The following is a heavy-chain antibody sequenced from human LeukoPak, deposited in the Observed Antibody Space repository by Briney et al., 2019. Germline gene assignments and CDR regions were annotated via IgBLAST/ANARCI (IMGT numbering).Heavy chain of an antibody. D-gene: IGHD6-19*01. Sequence: SETLSLTCAVYGGSFSGYYWSWIRQPPGKGLEWIGEINHSGSTNYNPSLKSRVTISVDKSKNQFSLKLSSVTAADTAVYYCARGPLYSSGWYYFDYWGQGTLVTVSS. CDR2: INHSGST. J-gene: IGHJ4*02. V-gene: IGHV4-34*01. CDR1: GGSFSGYY. CDR3: ARGPLYSSGWYYFDY.